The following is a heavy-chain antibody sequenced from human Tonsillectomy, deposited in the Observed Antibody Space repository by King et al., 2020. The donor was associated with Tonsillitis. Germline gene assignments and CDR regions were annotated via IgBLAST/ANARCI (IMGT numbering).Heavy chain of an antibody. D-gene: IGHD5-12*01. Sequence: VQLVESGGGLVQPGGSLRLSCSASGFTFSSYAMHWVRQAPGKGLEYVSVISSNGGSTYNADSVKGRFTISRDNSKNTLYLQMSGLRAEDTAVYYCVKVTAPRGAFDIWGQGTMVTVSS. CDR1: GFTFSSYA. V-gene: IGHV3-64D*06. CDR2: ISSNGGST. J-gene: IGHJ3*02. CDR3: VKVTAPRGAFDI.